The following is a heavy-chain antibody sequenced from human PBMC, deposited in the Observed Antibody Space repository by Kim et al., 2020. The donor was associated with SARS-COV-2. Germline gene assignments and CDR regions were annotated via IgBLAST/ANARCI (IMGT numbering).Heavy chain of an antibody. D-gene: IGHD3-22*01. CDR3: ARAHYDSSGYYSSTRWYFDL. V-gene: IGHV3-13*05. Sequence: GGSLRLSCAASGFTFSSYDMHWVRQATGKGLEWVSAIGTAGDPYYPGSVKGRFTISRENAKNSLYLQMNSLRAGDTAVYYCARAHYDSSGYYSSTRWYFDLWGRGTLVTVSS. CDR2: IGTAGDP. J-gene: IGHJ2*01. CDR1: GFTFSSYD.